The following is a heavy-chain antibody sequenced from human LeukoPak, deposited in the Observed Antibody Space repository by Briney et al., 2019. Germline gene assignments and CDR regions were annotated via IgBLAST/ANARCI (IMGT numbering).Heavy chain of an antibody. CDR2: IYYSGST. V-gene: IGHV4-30-4*08. CDR3: ARDTVAGNGFDY. D-gene: IGHD6-19*01. J-gene: IGHJ4*02. CDR1: GGSISSGDYY. Sequence: SETLSLTXTVSGGSISSGDYYWSWIRQPPGKGLEWIGYIYYSGSTYYNPSLKSRVTTSVDTSKNQFSLKLGSVTAADTAVYYCARDTVAGNGFDYWGQGTLVTVSS.